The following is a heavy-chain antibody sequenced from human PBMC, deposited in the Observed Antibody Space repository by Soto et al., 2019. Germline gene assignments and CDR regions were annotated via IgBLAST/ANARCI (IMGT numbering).Heavy chain of an antibody. D-gene: IGHD5-18*01. CDR1: GFTFDTYW. CDR3: ARGGAYSYGPDYYYTDG. V-gene: IGHV3-74*01. Sequence: PGGSLRLSCAASGFTFDTYWMHWVRQAPGKGLVWVSRINNAGSSTNYADSVKGRVTLSRDNAKNTLYLQINSLRAEDTAVYYWARGGAYSYGPDYYYTDGWGKGTTVTVSS. J-gene: IGHJ6*03. CDR2: INNAGSST.